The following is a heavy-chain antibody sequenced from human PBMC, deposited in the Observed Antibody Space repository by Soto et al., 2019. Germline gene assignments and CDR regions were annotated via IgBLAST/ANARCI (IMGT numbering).Heavy chain of an antibody. Sequence: GGPLRLSCAASGFTFSNYAMSWVRQAPGKGLEWVSAISGSGDTTYYAGSVKGQFTISRDNSKNTLFLQMNSLRAEDTAVYYCSRYCKSTTCYGDYYSYYGMDVWGQGTTVTVSS. CDR3: SRYCKSTTCYGDYYSYYGMDV. CDR2: ISGSGDTT. V-gene: IGHV3-23*01. CDR1: GFTFSNYA. J-gene: IGHJ6*02. D-gene: IGHD2-2*01.